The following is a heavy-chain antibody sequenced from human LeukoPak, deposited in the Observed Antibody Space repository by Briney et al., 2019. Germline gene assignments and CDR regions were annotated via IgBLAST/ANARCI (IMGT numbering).Heavy chain of an antibody. CDR3: AREGGITMASFDY. D-gene: IGHD3-10*01. CDR2: ISSSGTTI. Sequence: GGSLRLSCAASGFTFSRYEMNWVRQAPGKGLEWVSYISSSGTTIYYADSVKGRFTISRDNAKNSLYLQMNSLRAEDTAIYYCAREGGITMASFDYWAREPWSLSPQ. CDR1: GFTFSRYE. V-gene: IGHV3-48*03. J-gene: IGHJ4*02.